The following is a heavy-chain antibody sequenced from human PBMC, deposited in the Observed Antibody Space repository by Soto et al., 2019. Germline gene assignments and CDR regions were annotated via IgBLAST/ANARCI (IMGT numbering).Heavy chain of an antibody. D-gene: IGHD2-2*03. V-gene: IGHV1-18*01. Sequence: VKVSCKASGYTFTGYGISWVRQAPGQGLEWMGWISAYNGNTNYAQKLQGRVTMTTDTSTSTAYMELRSLRSDDTALYFCARVSNLGSCTRSSCLYYFDYWGQGTRVTVSS. CDR3: ARVSNLGSCTRSSCLYYFDY. CDR2: ISAYNGNT. CDR1: GYTFTGYG. J-gene: IGHJ4*02.